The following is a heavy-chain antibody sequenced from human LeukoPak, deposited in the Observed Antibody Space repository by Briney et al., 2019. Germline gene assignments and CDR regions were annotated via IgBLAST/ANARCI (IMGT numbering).Heavy chain of an antibody. CDR3: AKSRGIYDNSGWRTFDY. J-gene: IGHJ4*02. Sequence: GGSLRLSCAASGFTFSSYNMNWVRQAPGKGLEWVSHISSSSSTIYYADSVQGRITISRDNAKNSLYLQMNSLRAEDTAIYYCAKSRGIYDNSGWRTFDYWGQGTLVTVSS. CDR1: GFTFSSYN. V-gene: IGHV3-48*04. CDR2: ISSSSSTI. D-gene: IGHD6-19*01.